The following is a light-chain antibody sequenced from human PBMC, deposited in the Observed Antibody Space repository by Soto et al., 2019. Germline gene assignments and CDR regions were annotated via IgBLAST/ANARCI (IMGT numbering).Light chain of an antibody. CDR1: SSNIGAGYD. Sequence: QSVLTQPPSVSGAPGQRVTISCTGSSSNIGAGYDVHWYQQVPGTAPKLLIYGNINRPSGVPDRFSGSKSGTSSSLAITGLHADDEADYYCQSYDRSLTVVFGGGTKLTVL. J-gene: IGLJ2*01. CDR2: GNI. CDR3: QSYDRSLTVV. V-gene: IGLV1-40*01.